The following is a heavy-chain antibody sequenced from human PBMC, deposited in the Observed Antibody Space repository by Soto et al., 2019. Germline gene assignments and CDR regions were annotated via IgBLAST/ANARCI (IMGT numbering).Heavy chain of an antibody. V-gene: IGHV3-73*01. CDR3: ARQWGDFPDH. CDR1: GFTFSGSP. CDR2: IRDKANTYAT. D-gene: IGHD3-16*01. J-gene: IGHJ5*02. Sequence: GGSLRLSCTASGFTFSGSPMHWVRQASGRGLEWVGRIRDKANTYATAYAASVKGRFTISRDDSKNTAYLQMKSLKTDDTAVYYCARQWGDFPDHWGQGTLVTVSS.